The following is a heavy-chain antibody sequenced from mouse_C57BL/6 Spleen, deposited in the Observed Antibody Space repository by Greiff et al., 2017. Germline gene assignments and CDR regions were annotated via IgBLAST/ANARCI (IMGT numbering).Heavy chain of an antibody. Sequence: EVQVVESGGGLVKPGGSLKLSCAASGFTFSSYAMSWVRQTPEKRLEWVATISDGGSYTYYPDNVKGRSTISRDNAKNNLYLQMSHLKSEDTAMYYCARDGITTVVATDYFDYWGQGTTLTVSS. J-gene: IGHJ2*01. CDR3: ARDGITTVVATDYFDY. CDR1: GFTFSSYA. D-gene: IGHD1-1*01. V-gene: IGHV5-4*01. CDR2: ISDGGSYT.